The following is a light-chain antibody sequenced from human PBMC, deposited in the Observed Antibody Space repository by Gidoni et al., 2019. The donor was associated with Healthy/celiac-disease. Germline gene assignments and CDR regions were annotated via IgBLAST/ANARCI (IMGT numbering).Light chain of an antibody. CDR1: SLRSYY. CDR3: NSRDSSGNHYVV. CDR2: GKN. J-gene: IGLJ2*01. V-gene: IGLV3-19*01. Sequence: SSDLPQAPPVLLALGQTVRITCQGNSLRSYYASWYQQKPGQAPVLVIYGKNNRPSGIPDRFSGSSSGNTASLTITGAQAEDEADYYCNSRDSSGNHYVVFGGGTKLTVL.